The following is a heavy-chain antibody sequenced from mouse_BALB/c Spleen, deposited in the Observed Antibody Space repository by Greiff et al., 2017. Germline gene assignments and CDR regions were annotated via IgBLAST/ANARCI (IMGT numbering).Heavy chain of an antibody. J-gene: IGHJ3*01. V-gene: IGHV3-8*02. CDR2: ISYSGST. Sequence: EVMLVESGPSLVKPSQTLSLTCSVTGDSITSGYWNWIRKFPGNKLEYMGYISYSGSTYYNPSLKSRISITRDTSKNQYYLQLNSVTTEDTATYYCARDAYDYDVAWFAYWGQGTLVTVSA. CDR1: GDSITSGY. D-gene: IGHD2-4*01. CDR3: ARDAYDYDVAWFAY.